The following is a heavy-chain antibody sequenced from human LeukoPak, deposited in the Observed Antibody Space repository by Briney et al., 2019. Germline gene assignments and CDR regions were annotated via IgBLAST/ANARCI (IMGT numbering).Heavy chain of an antibody. D-gene: IGHD3-10*01. Sequence: GGSLRLSCAASEFDFSSHAMTWVRQAPGKGLEWIGRIKSKTDGETTNYAEPVRGRFTTSRDDSKSAVYLQMNSLKIEDTAVYYCTTDLGTYYHGSQRLIPIDYWGQGTLVTVSS. V-gene: IGHV3-15*01. CDR2: IKSKTDGETT. CDR3: TTDLGTYYHGSQRLIPIDY. J-gene: IGHJ4*02. CDR1: EFDFSSHA.